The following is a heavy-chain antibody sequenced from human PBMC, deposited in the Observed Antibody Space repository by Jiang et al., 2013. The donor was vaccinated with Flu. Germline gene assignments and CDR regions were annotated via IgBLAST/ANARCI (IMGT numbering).Heavy chain of an antibody. V-gene: IGHV5-10-1*01. D-gene: IGHD6-19*01. CDR3: AGQDRYSSGWYTGDF. CDR1: GYSFTSYW. J-gene: IGHJ4*02. CDR2: IDPSDSYT. Sequence: GAEVKKPEESLRISCKGSGYSFTSYWISWVRQMPGKGLEWMGRIDPSDSYTNYSPSFQGHVTISADKSISTAYLQWSSLKASDTAMYYCAGQDRYSSGWYTGDFWGQGTLVTVSS.